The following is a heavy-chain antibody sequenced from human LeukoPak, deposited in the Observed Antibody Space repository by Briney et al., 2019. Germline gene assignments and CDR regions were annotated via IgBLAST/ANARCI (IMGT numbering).Heavy chain of an antibody. CDR1: GGSLTTTAYY. CDR3: ARLGYSNGYIDN. D-gene: IGHD1-26*01. Sequence: SETLFLTCTVSGGSLTTTAYYWGWIRQPPGKGLEWIGNVFYSGATYYNPSLESRLIMSVDTSKNQFSLNLSSVTAADTAIYYCARLGYSNGYIDNWGQGTLVTVSS. J-gene: IGHJ4*02. V-gene: IGHV4-39*01. CDR2: VFYSGAT.